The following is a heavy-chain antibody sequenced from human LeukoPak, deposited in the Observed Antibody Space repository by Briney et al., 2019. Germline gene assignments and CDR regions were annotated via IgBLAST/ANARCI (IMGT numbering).Heavy chain of an antibody. J-gene: IGHJ4*02. V-gene: IGHV1-18*01. Sequence: ASVKVSCKASGYTLTSYGISWVRQAPGQGLEWMGWISAYNGNTNYAQKLQGRVTMTTDTSTSTAYMELRSLRSDDTAVYYCASIKHQMYSSSWYYFDYWGQGTLVTVSS. D-gene: IGHD6-13*01. CDR3: ASIKHQMYSSSWYYFDY. CDR1: GYTLTSYG. CDR2: ISAYNGNT.